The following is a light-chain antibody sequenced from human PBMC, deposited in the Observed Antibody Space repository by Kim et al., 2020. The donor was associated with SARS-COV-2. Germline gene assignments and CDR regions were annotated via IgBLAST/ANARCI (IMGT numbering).Light chain of an antibody. CDR2: AAS. CDR3: QQYGSSPYT. J-gene: IGKJ2*01. Sequence: WSPGESATLSCRASQSVNSNFLAWYQQKPGQAPRLLIYAASSRATGIPDRFSGSGSGTDFTLTISSLEPEDFAVYYCQQYGSSPYTFGQGTKLEI. CDR1: QSVNSNF. V-gene: IGKV3-20*01.